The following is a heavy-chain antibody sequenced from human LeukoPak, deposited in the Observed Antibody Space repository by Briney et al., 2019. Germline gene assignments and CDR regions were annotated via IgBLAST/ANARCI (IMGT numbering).Heavy chain of an antibody. J-gene: IGHJ4*02. CDR2: ISYDGSNK. D-gene: IGHD4-23*01. Sequence: PGGSLRLSCAASGFTFSSYGMHWVRQAPGKGLEWVAVISYDGSNKYYADSVKGQFTISRDNSKNTLYLQMNSLRAEDTAVYYCAKDPTVVTPGGWGQGTLVTVSS. V-gene: IGHV3-30*18. CDR1: GFTFSSYG. CDR3: AKDPTVVTPGG.